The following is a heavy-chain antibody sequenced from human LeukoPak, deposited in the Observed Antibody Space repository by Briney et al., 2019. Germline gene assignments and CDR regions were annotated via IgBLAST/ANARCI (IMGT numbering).Heavy chain of an antibody. CDR1: GYTFTGYY. D-gene: IGHD6-13*01. V-gene: IGHV1-2*02. CDR2: INPNSGGT. Sequence: GASVKVSCKASGYTFTGYYMHWVRQAPGQGLEWMGWINPNSGGTNYAQKLQGRVTMTTDTSTSTAYMELRSLRSDDTAVYYCARAPSSSWSFGYWGQGTLVTVSS. CDR3: ARAPSSSWSFGY. J-gene: IGHJ4*02.